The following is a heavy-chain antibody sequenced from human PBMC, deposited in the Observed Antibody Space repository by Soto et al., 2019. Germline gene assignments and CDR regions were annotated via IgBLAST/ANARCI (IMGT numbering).Heavy chain of an antibody. CDR3: ARGSSSWYPYYYYGMDV. V-gene: IGHV1-2*04. CDR1: GYTFTGYY. J-gene: IGHJ6*02. D-gene: IGHD6-13*01. Sequence: ASVKVSCKASGYTFTGYYMHWVRQAPGRGLEWMGWINPNSGGTNYAQKFQGWVTMTRDTSISTAYMELSRLRSDDTAVYYCARGSSSWYPYYYYGMDVWGQGTTVTVSS. CDR2: INPNSGGT.